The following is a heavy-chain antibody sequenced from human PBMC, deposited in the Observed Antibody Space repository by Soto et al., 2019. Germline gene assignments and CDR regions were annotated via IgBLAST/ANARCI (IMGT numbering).Heavy chain of an antibody. D-gene: IGHD2-2*02. CDR3: ARVYGGAFDY. J-gene: IGHJ4*02. CDR1: GGSISSYY. Sequence: QVQLQESGPGLVKPSETLSLTCTVSGGSISSYYWSWIRQPPGKGLEWIGYIYYSGRTNYNPSLKGRVTISVDTSKNHFSLKLSSVTAADTAVYYCARVYGGAFDYWGQGTLVTVSS. V-gene: IGHV4-59*01. CDR2: IYYSGRT.